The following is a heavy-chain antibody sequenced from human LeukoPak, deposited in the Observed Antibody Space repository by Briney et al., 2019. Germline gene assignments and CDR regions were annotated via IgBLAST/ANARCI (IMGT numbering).Heavy chain of an antibody. CDR2: INHSGST. V-gene: IGHV4-34*01. J-gene: IGHJ3*01. D-gene: IGHD4-23*01. CDR3: ARGRGAVAL. CDR1: GGSFSGYY. Sequence: SETLSLTCAVYGGSFSGYYWSWIRQPPGRGLEWIGEINHSGSTNYNPSLKSRVTISVDTSKNQFSLKLSSVTAADTAVYYCARGRGAVALWGQGTMVTVSS.